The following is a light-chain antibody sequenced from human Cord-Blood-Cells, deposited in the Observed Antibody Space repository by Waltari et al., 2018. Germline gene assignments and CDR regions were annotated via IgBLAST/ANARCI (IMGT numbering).Light chain of an antibody. Sequence: IQMPQSPSSLSASVGDRFTITCRASQSISSYLNWYQQKPGKAPKLLIYAASSLQSGVPSRFSGSGSGTDFTLTISSLQPEDFATYYCQQSYSTPPWTFGQGTKVEIK. CDR3: QQSYSTPPWT. CDR1: QSISSY. V-gene: IGKV1-39*01. J-gene: IGKJ1*01. CDR2: AAS.